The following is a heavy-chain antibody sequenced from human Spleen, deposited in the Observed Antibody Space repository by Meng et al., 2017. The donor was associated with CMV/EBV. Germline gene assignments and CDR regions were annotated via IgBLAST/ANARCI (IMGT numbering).Heavy chain of an antibody. CDR1: GGTFSSYA. V-gene: IGHV1-69*10. Sequence: SVKVSCKASGGTFSSYAISWVRQAPGQGLEWMGGIIPILGIANYAQKFQGRVTITADKSTSTAYMELSSLRSEDTAVYYCARRTTDDTMDVWGQGTAVTVSS. CDR2: IIPILGIA. D-gene: IGHD1-7*01. CDR3: ARRTTDDTMDV. J-gene: IGHJ6*02.